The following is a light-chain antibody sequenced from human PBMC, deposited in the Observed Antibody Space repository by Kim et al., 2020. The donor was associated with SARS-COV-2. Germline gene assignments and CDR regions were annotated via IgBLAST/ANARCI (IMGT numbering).Light chain of an antibody. V-gene: IGKV1-5*03. CDR1: QSISSW. Sequence: DIQMTQSPSTLSASVGDRVTITCLASQSISSWLAWYQQKPGKAPKLLIYKGSSLESGVPSRFSGSGSGTEFTLTISSLQPDDFATYYCKQYNSFSWTFDQGTKVDIK. CDR2: KGS. CDR3: KQYNSFSWT. J-gene: IGKJ1*01.